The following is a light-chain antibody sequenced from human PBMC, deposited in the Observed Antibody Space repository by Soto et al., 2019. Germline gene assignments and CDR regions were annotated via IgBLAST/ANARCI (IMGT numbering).Light chain of an antibody. J-gene: IGKJ4*01. Sequence: DIQMTQSPSTLSASVGDRVTITCRASQSISVWLAWYQQKPGKAPNLLIYKASTLESGVPSRFSGSRSGTEFTLTISSLQPDDFATYYCQQSNSYPLTIGGGTKVEIK. V-gene: IGKV1-5*03. CDR3: QQSNSYPLT. CDR2: KAS. CDR1: QSISVW.